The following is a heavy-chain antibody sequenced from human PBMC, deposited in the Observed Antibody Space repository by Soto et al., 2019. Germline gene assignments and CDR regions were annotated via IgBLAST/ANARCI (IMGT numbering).Heavy chain of an antibody. CDR2: INAGNGNT. CDR3: ASAITGTTFGGMDV. CDR1: GYTFTSYA. D-gene: IGHD1-7*01. V-gene: IGHV1-3*01. J-gene: IGHJ6*02. Sequence: QVPLVQSGAEVKKPGASVKVSCKASGYTFTSYAMHWVRQAPGQRLEWMGWINAGNGNTKYSQKFQGRVTITRDTSASPAYMELSSLRSEDTAVYYCASAITGTTFGGMDVWGQGTTVTVSS.